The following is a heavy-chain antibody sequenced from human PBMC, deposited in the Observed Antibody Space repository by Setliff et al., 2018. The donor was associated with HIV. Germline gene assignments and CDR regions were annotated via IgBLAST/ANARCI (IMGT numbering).Heavy chain of an antibody. D-gene: IGHD3-16*01. J-gene: IGHJ6*03. Sequence: SETLSLTCTVSGGSTDSGSYYWAWIRQPPGKGLEWIGSMYYTGSTYYNPSLKSRVTISIDTSKNQFSLKLNSVTAADTAMYYCARDVPWGDYYYYMDVWGKGTTVTVS. V-gene: IGHV4-39*02. CDR3: ARDVPWGDYYYYMDV. CDR1: GGSTDSGSYY. CDR2: MYYTGST.